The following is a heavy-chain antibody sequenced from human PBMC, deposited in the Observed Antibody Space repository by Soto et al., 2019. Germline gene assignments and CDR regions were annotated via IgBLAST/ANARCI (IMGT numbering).Heavy chain of an antibody. Sequence: GGSLRLSCAASGFTFSSYGMHWVRQAPGKGLEWVAVISYDGSNKYYADSVKGRFTISRDNSKNTLYLQMNGLRAEDTAVYYCAKDGSYGYTYYYGMDVWGQGTTVTVSS. V-gene: IGHV3-30*18. CDR3: AKDGSYGYTYYYGMDV. J-gene: IGHJ6*02. D-gene: IGHD5-18*01. CDR2: ISYDGSNK. CDR1: GFTFSSYG.